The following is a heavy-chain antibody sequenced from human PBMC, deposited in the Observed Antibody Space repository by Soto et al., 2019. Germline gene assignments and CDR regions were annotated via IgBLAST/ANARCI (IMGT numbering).Heavy chain of an antibody. J-gene: IGHJ4*02. CDR3: ARDPPGFHSAFDF. Sequence: PSHTRSLICTISGAGVSRNGAAWNWIRQTHSRGLEWLGRTYYRSRWYSEYATSGKSRIPVNPDTSQNQFSLQLNSVTPEDTAIYYWARDPPGFHSAFDFWGQGTLVTVSS. V-gene: IGHV6-1*01. CDR2: TYYRSRWYS. D-gene: IGHD4-4*01. CDR1: GAGVSRNGAA.